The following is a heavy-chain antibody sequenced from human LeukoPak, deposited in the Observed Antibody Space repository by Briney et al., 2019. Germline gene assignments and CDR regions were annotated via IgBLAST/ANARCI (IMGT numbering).Heavy chain of an antibody. J-gene: IGHJ4*02. V-gene: IGHV1-2*02. Sequence: EASVKVSCKASGYTFTGYYMHWVRQAPGQGLEWMGWINPNSGGTNYAQKFQGRVTMTRDTSISTAYMELSRLRSDDTAVYYCARNRYGSGSYLEDYWSQGTLATLSS. CDR3: ARNRYGSGSYLEDY. CDR2: INPNSGGT. CDR1: GYTFTGYY. D-gene: IGHD3-10*01.